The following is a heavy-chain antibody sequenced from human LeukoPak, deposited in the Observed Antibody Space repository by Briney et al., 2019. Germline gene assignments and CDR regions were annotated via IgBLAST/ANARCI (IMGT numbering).Heavy chain of an antibody. D-gene: IGHD2-2*01. CDR2: MKPNSGNA. Sequence: ASVKVSCKASGYTFTSYDINWVRQATGQGLEWMGWMKPNSGNAGYAQKFQGRVTMTRNTSISTAYMELSSLRSEDTAVYYCARGRMGRVPAAVRFDPWGQGTLVTVSS. V-gene: IGHV1-8*01. J-gene: IGHJ5*02. CDR1: GYTFTSYD. CDR3: ARGRMGRVPAAVRFDP.